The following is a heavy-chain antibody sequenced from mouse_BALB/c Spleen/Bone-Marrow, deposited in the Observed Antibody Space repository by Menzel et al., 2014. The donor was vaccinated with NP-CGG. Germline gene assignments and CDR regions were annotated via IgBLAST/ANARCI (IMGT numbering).Heavy chain of an antibody. CDR2: INPSTTYS. Sequence: VQLQQSGAELAKPGASVKMSCKASGYTFTSYWMHWVKQRPGQGLEWIGYINPSTTYSAYNQKFKDKATLTADKSSSTAYMQLSSLTSEDSAVYYCALCYRYDYFDYWGQGTTLTVSS. J-gene: IGHJ2*01. V-gene: IGHV1-7*01. D-gene: IGHD2-14*01. CDR3: ALCYRYDYFDY. CDR1: GYTFTSYW.